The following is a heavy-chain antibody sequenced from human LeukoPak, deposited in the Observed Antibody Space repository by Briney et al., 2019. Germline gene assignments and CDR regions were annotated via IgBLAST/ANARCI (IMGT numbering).Heavy chain of an antibody. CDR1: GFTFSSYW. Sequence: GGSLRLSCAASGFTFSSYWMHWVRQAPGKGLGWVSLINSDGSTTNYADSVKGRFTISRDNAKNTLYLQMNSLRVEDTAVYYCARSALDYWGQGTLVTVSS. CDR3: ARSALDY. V-gene: IGHV3-74*01. J-gene: IGHJ4*02. CDR2: INSDGSTT. D-gene: IGHD3-3*02.